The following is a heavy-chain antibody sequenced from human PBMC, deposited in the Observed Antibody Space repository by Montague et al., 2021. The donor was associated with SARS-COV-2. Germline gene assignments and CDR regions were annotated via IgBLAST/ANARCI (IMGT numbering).Heavy chain of an antibody. V-gene: IGHV4-59*08. CDR2: IYYSGST. CDR3: ARTYYDILTGYYNRGAFDI. D-gene: IGHD3-9*01. Sequence: SETLSLTRTLSGGSISSYYWSWIRQPPGKGLEWIGYIYYSGSTNYNPSLKSRVTISVDTSKNQFSLKLSSVTAADTAVYYCARTYYDILTGYYNRGAFDIWGQGTMVTVSS. CDR1: GGSISSYY. J-gene: IGHJ3*02.